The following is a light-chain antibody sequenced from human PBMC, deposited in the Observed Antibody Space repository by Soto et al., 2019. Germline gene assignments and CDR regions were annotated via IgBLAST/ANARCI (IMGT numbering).Light chain of an antibody. CDR1: HTVNNNY. V-gene: IGKV3-20*01. CDR3: QQYGSSTGLT. CDR2: GAY. J-gene: IGKJ4*01. Sequence: LVLTHSAGTLSFSPGDRATLSVRASHTVNNNYLAWYQQIPVQAPRLLIFGAYTRATGIPDRFSGSGSGTDFTLTISRLEPEDFAVYYCQQYGSSTGLTFGGGPKVDIK.